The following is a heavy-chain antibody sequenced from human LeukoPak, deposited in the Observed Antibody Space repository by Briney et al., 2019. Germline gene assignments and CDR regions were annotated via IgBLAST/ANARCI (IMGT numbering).Heavy chain of an antibody. CDR2: IYTSEST. CDR1: GGSISGSYY. J-gene: IGHJ4*02. CDR3: AREESCNSSFCY. V-gene: IGHV4-61*02. D-gene: IGHD2/OR15-2a*01. Sequence: PSQTLSLTCTVSGGSISGSYYWSWIRPPAGEGLEGIGRIYTSESTNYNPSLTGQVTLSLEPYKNKFSLKPRSVTAEDTAIYYCAREESCNSSFCYWGEGTLVTVSS.